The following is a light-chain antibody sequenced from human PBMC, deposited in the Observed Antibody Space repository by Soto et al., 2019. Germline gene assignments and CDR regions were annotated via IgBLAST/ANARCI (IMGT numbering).Light chain of an antibody. CDR1: SSDIGGYNY. CDR2: EVT. J-gene: IGLJ1*01. V-gene: IGLV2-8*01. Sequence: QSALTQPPSASGSPGQSVTISCTGTSSDIGGYNYVSWYQHHPHKAPKLMIYEVTKRPSGVPDRFSGSKSGNTASLTVSGLQPEDEADYYCSSDRGINNYLVFGTGTKLTVL. CDR3: SSDRGINNYLV.